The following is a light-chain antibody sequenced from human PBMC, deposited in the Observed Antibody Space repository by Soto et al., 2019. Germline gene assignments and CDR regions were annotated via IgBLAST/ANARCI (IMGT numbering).Light chain of an antibody. J-gene: IGKJ4*01. CDR3: QQYYTAPQA. CDR1: QSVFYNANNKNY. CDR2: WAS. V-gene: IGKV4-1*01. Sequence: DIVMTQSPDSLTVSLGERATINCKSSQSVFYNANNKNYLAWYQQKPGQPPRLLIYWASTRESGVPDRFSGSGSVTDFTLTISSLQAEDVAMYYCQQYYTAPQAFGGGTKVEIK.